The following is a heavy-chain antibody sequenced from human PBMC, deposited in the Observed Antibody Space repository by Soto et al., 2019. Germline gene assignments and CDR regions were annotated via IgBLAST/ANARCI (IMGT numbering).Heavy chain of an antibody. CDR1: GFTFTSYA. D-gene: IGHD3-10*01. J-gene: IGHJ6*02. Sequence: EVQLLESGGGLVQPGGSLRLSCAASGFTFTSYAMTWVRQAPGKGLEWVSTISASGGSTYYADSVKGRFTISRDNSKNTLWLQMNSLRAEDTAVYYCAKDGKVVRGFIMPDGMDVWGQGTTVTVSS. CDR2: ISASGGST. V-gene: IGHV3-23*01. CDR3: AKDGKVVRGFIMPDGMDV.